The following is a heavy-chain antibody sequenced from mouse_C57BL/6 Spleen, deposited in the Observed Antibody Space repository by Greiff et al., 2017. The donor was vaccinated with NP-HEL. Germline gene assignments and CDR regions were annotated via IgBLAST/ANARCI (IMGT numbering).Heavy chain of an antibody. Sequence: QVQLQQPGAELVKPGASVKMSCKASGYTFTSYWITWVKQRPGQGLEWIGDIYPGSGSTNYNEKFKSKATLTVDTSSSTAYMQLSSLTSEDSAVYYCARHDDCDGPFAYWGQGTLVTVSA. V-gene: IGHV1-55*01. D-gene: IGHD2-4*01. J-gene: IGHJ3*01. CDR2: IYPGSGST. CDR1: GYTFTSYW. CDR3: ARHDDCDGPFAY.